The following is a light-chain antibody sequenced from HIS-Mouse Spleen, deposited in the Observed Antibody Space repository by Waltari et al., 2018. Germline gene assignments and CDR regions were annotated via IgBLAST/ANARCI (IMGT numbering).Light chain of an antibody. Sequence: QSVLTQPPSASGTPGQRVTISCSGSSSNIGSNYVYWYQQLPGTAPKLLIYRNNLRPSGVPDRCSGSKSGTSASLAISGLRSEDEADYYCAAWDDSLSGPWVFGGGTKLTVL. CDR1: SSNIGSNY. CDR3: AAWDDSLSGPWV. J-gene: IGLJ3*02. CDR2: RNN. V-gene: IGLV1-47*01.